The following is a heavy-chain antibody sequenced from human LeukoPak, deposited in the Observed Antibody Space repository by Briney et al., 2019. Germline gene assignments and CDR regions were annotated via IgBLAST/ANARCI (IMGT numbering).Heavy chain of an antibody. J-gene: IGHJ4*02. CDR3: AADSSGYYFDY. D-gene: IGHD3-22*01. Sequence: TPGGSLRLSCAASGFTFSDYYMSWIRQAPGKGLEWVSYISSSGSSIYYADSVKGRFTISRDNAKNSLCLQMNSLRAEDTAVYYCAADSSGYYFDYWGQGTLVTVSS. CDR1: GFTFSDYY. V-gene: IGHV3-11*04. CDR2: ISSSGSSI.